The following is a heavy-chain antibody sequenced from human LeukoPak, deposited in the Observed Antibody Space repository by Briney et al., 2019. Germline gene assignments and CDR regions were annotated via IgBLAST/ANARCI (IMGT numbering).Heavy chain of an antibody. CDR1: GFTFSDYY. J-gene: IGHJ4*02. Sequence: PGGPLRLSCAASGFTFSDYYMSWIRHAPGKGLEWVSYISSSGSTIYYADSVKGRFTISRDNAKNSLYLQMNSLRAEDTAVYYCARDYCSGGSCYSPDGYFDYWGQGTLVTVSS. V-gene: IGHV3-11*01. CDR2: ISSSGSTI. D-gene: IGHD2-15*01. CDR3: ARDYCSGGSCYSPDGYFDY.